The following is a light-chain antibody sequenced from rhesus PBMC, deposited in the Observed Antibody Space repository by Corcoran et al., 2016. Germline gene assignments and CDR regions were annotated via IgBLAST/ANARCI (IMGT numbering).Light chain of an antibody. CDR3: QHGYGTPFT. CDR1: ENVNNY. Sequence: DIQMTQSPSSLSASVGDRVTITCRASENVNNYLNWYQQKPGKAPKLLIYNASTLQSGVPSRFSGSGSGTDYTFPISSLQPEDVATYYCQHGYGTPFTFGPGTKLDIK. J-gene: IGKJ3*01. V-gene: IGKV1-74*01. CDR2: NAS.